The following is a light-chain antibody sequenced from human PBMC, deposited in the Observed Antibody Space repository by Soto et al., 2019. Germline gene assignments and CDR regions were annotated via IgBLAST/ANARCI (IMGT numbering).Light chain of an antibody. CDR3: QAYDYSLTASV. J-gene: IGLJ3*02. Sequence: QSALTQPASVSGSPGQSITISCTGTSSDVDGYNYVSWYQQLPGKAPKLMIYEVSNRPSGVSNRFSGSKSGNTASLTISGLQAEDEADYYCQAYDYSLTASVFGGGTKLTVL. CDR1: SSDVDGYNY. V-gene: IGLV2-14*01. CDR2: EVS.